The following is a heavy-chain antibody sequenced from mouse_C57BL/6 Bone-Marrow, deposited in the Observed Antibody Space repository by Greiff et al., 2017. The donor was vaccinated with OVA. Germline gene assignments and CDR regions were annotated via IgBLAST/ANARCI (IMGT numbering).Heavy chain of an antibody. CDR2: IDPETGGT. CDR1: GYTFTAYE. Sequence: QVQLQQSGAELVRPGASVTLSCKASGYTFTAYEMHWVKQTPVHGLEWIGAIDPETGGTAYNQKFKGKAILTADKSSTTAYMELRNLTSEDSAVYYCTRGYSNYYAMDYWGQGTSVTVSS. J-gene: IGHJ4*01. V-gene: IGHV1-15*01. CDR3: TRGYSNYYAMDY. D-gene: IGHD2-5*01.